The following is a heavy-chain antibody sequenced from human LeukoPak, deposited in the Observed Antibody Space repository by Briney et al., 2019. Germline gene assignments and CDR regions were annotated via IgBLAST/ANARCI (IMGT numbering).Heavy chain of an antibody. CDR2: INHSGST. D-gene: IGHD2-15*01. CDR3: ARGRRRAMTTPNNWFDP. CDR1: GGSFSGYY. J-gene: IGHJ5*02. V-gene: IGHV4-34*01. Sequence: PSETLSLTCAVYGGSFSGYYWSWIRQPPGKGLEWIGEINHSGSTNYNPSLKSRVTISVDTSKNQFSLKLSSVTAADTAVYYCARGRRRAMTTPNNWFDPWGQGTLVTVSS.